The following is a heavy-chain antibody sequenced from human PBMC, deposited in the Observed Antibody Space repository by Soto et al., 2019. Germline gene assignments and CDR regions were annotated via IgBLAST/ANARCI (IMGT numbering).Heavy chain of an antibody. CDR2: ISAYNGKT. D-gene: IGHD4-17*01. J-gene: IGHJ6*02. CDR1: GYTFTTYS. Sequence: SVRVSCKASGYTFTTYSITWVRQAPGQGLEWMGWISAYNGKTNSAQKLQGRVTMTTDTSTSTAYMELRSLRSDDTAVYYCARGLRGDYANYWGQGTTVTVSS. V-gene: IGHV1-18*01. CDR3: ARGLRGDYANY.